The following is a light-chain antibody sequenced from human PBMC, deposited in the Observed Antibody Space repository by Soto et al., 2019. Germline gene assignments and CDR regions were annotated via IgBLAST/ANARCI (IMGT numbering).Light chain of an antibody. J-gene: IGKJ1*01. Sequence: EIVMTQSPATLSVSPGERATLSCSASQSVSSNLAWYQQKPGQAPRLLIYGASTRATGIPARFSGSGSGTEYTLTFSSLQSEDFAVYYCQQYNNWPVTFGQGTKVEIK. CDR1: QSVSSN. V-gene: IGKV3-15*01. CDR3: QQYNNWPVT. CDR2: GAS.